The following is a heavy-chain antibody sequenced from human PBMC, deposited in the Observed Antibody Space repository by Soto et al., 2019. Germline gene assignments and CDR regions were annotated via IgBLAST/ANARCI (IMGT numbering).Heavy chain of an antibody. CDR1: GFTFRNYD. Sequence: EVQLVESGGGLVQPGGSLRLSCEASGFTFRNYDMHWVRQGTGKGLEWVSGISAAGDTDYADSVEGRFTSSRENAQNSFSLQMNSLRVGDTAVYYCARTHRDFDGLAVWGQGTTVIASS. V-gene: IGHV3-13*01. CDR3: ARTHRDFDGLAV. J-gene: IGHJ6*02. CDR2: ISAAGDT.